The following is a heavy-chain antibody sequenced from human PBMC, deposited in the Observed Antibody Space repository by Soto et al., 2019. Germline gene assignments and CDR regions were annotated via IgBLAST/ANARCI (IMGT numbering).Heavy chain of an antibody. J-gene: IGHJ6*04. Sequence: GGSLRLSCAASGFTFSGSAMHWVRQASGKGLEWVGRTRSKANSYATAYAASVKGRFTTSRDDSKNTAYLQMNSLKTEDTAVYYCTRLTERITIFGVVPLDGWGKGTTVTVSS. CDR2: TRSKANSYAT. V-gene: IGHV3-73*01. CDR3: TRLTERITIFGVVPLDG. D-gene: IGHD3-3*01. CDR1: GFTFSGSA.